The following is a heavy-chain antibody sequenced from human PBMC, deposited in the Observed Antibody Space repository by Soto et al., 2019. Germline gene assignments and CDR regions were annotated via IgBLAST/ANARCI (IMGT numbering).Heavy chain of an antibody. D-gene: IGHD3-9*01. CDR1: GFTFSSYA. Sequence: PGGSLRLSCAASGFTFSSYAMHWVRQAPGKGLEYVSAISSNGGSTYYANSVKGRFTISRDNSKNTLYLQMGSLRAEDMAVYYCASASNYDILTGYLGYGAFDIWGQGTMVTV. CDR3: ASASNYDILTGYLGYGAFDI. J-gene: IGHJ3*02. V-gene: IGHV3-64*01. CDR2: ISSNGGST.